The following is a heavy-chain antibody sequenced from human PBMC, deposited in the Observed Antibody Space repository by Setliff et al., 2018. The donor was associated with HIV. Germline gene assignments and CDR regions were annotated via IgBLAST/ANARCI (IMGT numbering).Heavy chain of an antibody. V-gene: IGHV4-34*01. CDR3: ARGRRTYTATPWTNWFDP. Sequence: TSETLSLTCAVYGGSFSGYYWSWIRQPPGKGLEWIGEINHSGSTNYNPSLKSRVTISVDTSKNQFSLKLSSVTAADTAVYYCARGRRTYTATPWTNWFDPWGQGTLVTVSS. CDR1: GGSFSGYY. J-gene: IGHJ5*02. CDR2: INHSGST. D-gene: IGHD5-18*01.